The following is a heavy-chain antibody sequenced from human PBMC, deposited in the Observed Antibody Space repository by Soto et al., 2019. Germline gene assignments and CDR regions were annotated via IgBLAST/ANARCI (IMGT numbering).Heavy chain of an antibody. D-gene: IGHD3-10*01. CDR1: GGSISSGGYS. J-gene: IGHJ5*02. Sequence: QLQLQESGSGLVKPSQTLSLTCAVSGGSISSGGYSWSWIRQPPGKGLEWIGYIYHSGSTYYNPSLKWRVTISVDRAKPQFSLKLSSVTAADTAVYYCARGALVRGVINPLLSFDPWGQGTLVTVAS. V-gene: IGHV4-30-2*01. CDR2: IYHSGST. CDR3: ARGALVRGVINPLLSFDP.